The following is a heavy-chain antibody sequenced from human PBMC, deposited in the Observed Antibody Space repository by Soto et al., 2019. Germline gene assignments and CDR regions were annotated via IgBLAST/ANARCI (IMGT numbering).Heavy chain of an antibody. V-gene: IGHV3-23*01. D-gene: IGHD4-17*01. CDR2: ISGSGGST. J-gene: IGHJ6*02. CDR3: AKTTVTTDYYYYYGMDV. CDR1: GFTFSSYA. Sequence: EVQLLESGGGLVQPGGSLRLSCAASGFTFSSYAMSWVRQAPGKGLEWVSAISGSGGSTYYADSVKGRFTISRDNSKNTLYLQMNSLRAEDTAVYYCAKTTVTTDYYYYYGMDVWGQGPTVTVSS.